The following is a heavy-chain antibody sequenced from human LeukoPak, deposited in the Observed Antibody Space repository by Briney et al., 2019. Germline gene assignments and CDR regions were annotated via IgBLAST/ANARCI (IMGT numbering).Heavy chain of an antibody. J-gene: IGHJ4*02. D-gene: IGHD2-15*01. Sequence: GASVKVSCKTSGYTFSTYDISWVRQAPGQGLEWMAWINTHTGNTNYAQKFQGRVTMTTDTSTSTAYVELRSLGSDDTAAYYCARGPGGCSGGSCYHDYWGQGTLVTVSS. CDR3: ARGPGGCSGGSCYHDY. CDR1: GYTFSTYD. CDR2: INTHTGNT. V-gene: IGHV1-18*01.